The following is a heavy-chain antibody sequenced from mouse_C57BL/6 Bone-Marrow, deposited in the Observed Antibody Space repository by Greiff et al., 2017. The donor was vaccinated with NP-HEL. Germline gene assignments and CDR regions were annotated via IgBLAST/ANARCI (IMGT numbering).Heavy chain of an antibody. J-gene: IGHJ4*01. Sequence: VQLQQSGAELVKPGASVKLSCKASGYTFTSYWMHWVKQRPGQGLEWIGMIHPNSGSTNYNEKFKSKATLTVDKSSSTAYMQLSSLTSEDSAVYYCARSAVKDYAMDYWGQGTSVTVSS. V-gene: IGHV1-64*01. D-gene: IGHD2-2*01. CDR1: GYTFTSYW. CDR2: IHPNSGST. CDR3: ARSAVKDYAMDY.